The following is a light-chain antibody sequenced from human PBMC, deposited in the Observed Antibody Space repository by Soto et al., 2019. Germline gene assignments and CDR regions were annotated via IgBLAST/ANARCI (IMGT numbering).Light chain of an antibody. CDR3: QQRSDWPIT. CDR2: DVS. J-gene: IGKJ5*01. CDR1: QGIYNY. V-gene: IGKV3-11*01. Sequence: EIVLTQSPATLSLSPGERATLSCRASQGIYNYLGWYQQKPGQVPRLLIYDVSERATGIPARFTGSGFGTDFTLTISSLDTEDFAVYYCQQRSDWPITFGQGTRLEIK.